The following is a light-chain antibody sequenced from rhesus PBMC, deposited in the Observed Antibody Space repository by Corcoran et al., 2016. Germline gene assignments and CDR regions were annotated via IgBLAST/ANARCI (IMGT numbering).Light chain of an antibody. CDR1: QGITNA. J-gene: IGKJ1*01. CDR2: EAS. Sequence: DIQMTQSPSSLSASVGDRVTITCRASQGITNALAWYQQKPGETPKLLIYEASSLQSGFPSRFSGSGSGTEFTLTVISLQPEDFATYYCQHYYSTPWTFGQGTKVEIK. CDR3: QHYYSTPWT. V-gene: IGKV1-33*02.